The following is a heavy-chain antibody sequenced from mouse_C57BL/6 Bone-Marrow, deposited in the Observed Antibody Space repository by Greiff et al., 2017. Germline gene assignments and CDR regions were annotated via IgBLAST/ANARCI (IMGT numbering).Heavy chain of an antibody. D-gene: IGHD2-2*01. CDR3: ARSFGYHWYFDV. Sequence: QVQLQQSGAELARPGASVKLSCKASGYTFTSYGISWVKQRTGQGLEWIGEIYPRSGNTYYNEKFKGKATLTADKSSSTAYMELRILTSEDSAVYFCARSFGYHWYFDVWGTGTTVTVSS. J-gene: IGHJ1*03. CDR2: IYPRSGNT. V-gene: IGHV1-81*01. CDR1: GYTFTSYG.